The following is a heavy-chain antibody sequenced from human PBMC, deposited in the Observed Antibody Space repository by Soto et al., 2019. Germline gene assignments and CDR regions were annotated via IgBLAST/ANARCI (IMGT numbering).Heavy chain of an antibody. CDR3: AKVPAASGSDC. CDR1: GFTFSSYA. J-gene: IGHJ4*02. V-gene: IGHV3-23*01. CDR2: ISSGDIT. D-gene: IGHD6-13*01. Sequence: PGGSLRLSCAASGFTFSSYAMNWVRQAPGKGLEWVSTISSGDITYYADSVKGRFTISRDNSKHTLYLQMNSLRAEDTAIYYCAKVPAASGSDCWGQGTLVTVSS.